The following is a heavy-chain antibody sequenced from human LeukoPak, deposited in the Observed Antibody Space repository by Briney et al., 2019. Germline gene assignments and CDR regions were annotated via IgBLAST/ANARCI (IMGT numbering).Heavy chain of an antibody. J-gene: IGHJ4*02. V-gene: IGHV3-23*01. Sequence: GGPLSLFCAPCGLTFSNYAMSWFRHAPGKAVEGVSGITSGFTAHYAASVKGGFTISRDNSKNTFHLQMNRLSGEDTAVYYCAKDYSDSRVGDVFFEYWGQGTLVTVSS. CDR2: ITSGFTA. CDR3: AKDYSDSRVGDVFFEY. CDR1: GLTFSNYA. D-gene: IGHD1-26*01.